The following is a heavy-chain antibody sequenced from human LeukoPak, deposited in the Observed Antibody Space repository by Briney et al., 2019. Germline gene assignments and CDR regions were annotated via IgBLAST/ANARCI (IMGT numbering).Heavy chain of an antibody. D-gene: IGHD3-10*01. J-gene: IGHJ4*02. Sequence: ASVKVSCKASGYTFTTYYMHWVRQAPGQGLEWMGIINPSGGSTSYAQKFQGRVTMTRNTSISTAYMELSSLRSEDTAVYYCARMVRGLGDYWGQGTLVTVSS. CDR1: GYTFTTYY. CDR3: ARMVRGLGDY. CDR2: INPSGGST. V-gene: IGHV1-46*01.